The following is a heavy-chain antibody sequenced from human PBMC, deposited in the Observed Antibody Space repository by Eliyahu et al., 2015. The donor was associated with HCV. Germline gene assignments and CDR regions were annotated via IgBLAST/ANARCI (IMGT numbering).Heavy chain of an antibody. D-gene: IGHD6-13*01. CDR1: GFSFSTXS. CDR2: ISSSSSFV. V-gene: IGHV3-21*02. CDR3: ARDLTSARIAAAGDAFDI. Sequence: EVLLVASGGGLVKPGGSXXLSCAAXGFSFSTXSMNWVRQTPGKGLQWASSISSSSSFVXYADSVKGRFTISRDNAKNSLFLQMNSLRAEDAALYYCARDLTSARIAAAGDAFDIWGQGTMVTVSS. J-gene: IGHJ3*02.